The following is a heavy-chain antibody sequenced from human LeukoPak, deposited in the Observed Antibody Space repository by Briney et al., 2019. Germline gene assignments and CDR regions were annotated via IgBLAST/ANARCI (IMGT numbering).Heavy chain of an antibody. Sequence: PGRSLRLSCAASGFTFTTFGIHWVRQAPGKGLEWVAAISPHGDIEYYTDSVKGRFTISRDNSKNMIYLQMNSLRGEDSAVYYCAKINNNDDYWGQGTLVTVSS. J-gene: IGHJ4*02. V-gene: IGHV3-30*18. CDR1: GFTFTTFG. CDR3: AKINNNDDY. CDR2: ISPHGDIE. D-gene: IGHD1/OR15-1a*01.